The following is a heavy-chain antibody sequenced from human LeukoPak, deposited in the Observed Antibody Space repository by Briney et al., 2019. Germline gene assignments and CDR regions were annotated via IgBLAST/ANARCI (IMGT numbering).Heavy chain of an antibody. CDR1: GYTFTGYY. Sequence: ASVKVSCKASGYTFTGYYMHWVRQAPGQGLEWMGWINPDSGGTNYAQKFQGRVTMTRDTSISTAYMELSRLRSDDTAVYYCAKHSSGYSALDYWGQGTLVTVSS. D-gene: IGHD3-22*01. J-gene: IGHJ4*02. V-gene: IGHV1-2*02. CDR3: AKHSSGYSALDY. CDR2: INPDSGGT.